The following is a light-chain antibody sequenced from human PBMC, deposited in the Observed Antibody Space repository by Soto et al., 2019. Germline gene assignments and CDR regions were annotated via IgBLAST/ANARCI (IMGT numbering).Light chain of an antibody. CDR2: DAS. CDR3: CSYAGSYTLV. V-gene: IGLV2-11*01. J-gene: IGLJ3*02. CDR1: SSDVGAYNW. Sequence: QSALTQPRSVSGSPGQSVTISCAGTSSDVGAYNWVSWYQQHPGKVPKLMIYDASRRPSGVPDRFSGSKSGNTASLTISGLQADDEADYYCCSYAGSYTLVFGGGTKLTVL.